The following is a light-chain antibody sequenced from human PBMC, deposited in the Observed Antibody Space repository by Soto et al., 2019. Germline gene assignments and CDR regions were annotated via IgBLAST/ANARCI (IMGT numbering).Light chain of an antibody. CDR2: LNSDGSH. Sequence: QSVLTQPPSASASLVASVKLTCTLSSGHNSYAIAWHQQQPEKGPRYLMKLNSDGSHSKGDGIPDRFSGSSSGAERYLTISSLQSEDEADYYCQTWSTDIRVFGGGTKLTFL. CDR1: SGHNSYA. J-gene: IGLJ3*02. V-gene: IGLV4-69*01. CDR3: QTWSTDIRV.